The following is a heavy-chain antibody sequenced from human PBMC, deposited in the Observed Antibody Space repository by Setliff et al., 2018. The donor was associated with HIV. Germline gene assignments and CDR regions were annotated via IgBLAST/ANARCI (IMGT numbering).Heavy chain of an antibody. D-gene: IGHD3-9*01. J-gene: IGHJ4*02. CDR3: ARGGRGLVIIPFDS. Sequence: PGGSLRLSCAASDFTFSDYGMSWVRQSPGMGLEWISSISSRSDYVYYADSVKGRFTISRDNAKNLLFLQMSDLGVEDTATYFCARGGRGLVIIPFDSWGQGRLVTVSS. CDR1: DFTFSDYG. V-gene: IGHV3-21*06. CDR2: ISSRSDYV.